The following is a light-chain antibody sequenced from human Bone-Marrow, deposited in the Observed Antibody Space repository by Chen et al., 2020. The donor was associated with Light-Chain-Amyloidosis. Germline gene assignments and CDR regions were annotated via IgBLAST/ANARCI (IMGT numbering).Light chain of an antibody. Sequence: SYELTQPPSVPVPPGQTARITCSGDDLPTKYAYWYQQKQGQAPVLVIHRDTERPSGISERFSGSSSGTTATLTISGVQAEDEADYHCQSADSSGTYEVIFGGGTKLTVL. CDR2: RDT. V-gene: IGLV3-25*03. CDR3: QSADSSGTYEVI. J-gene: IGLJ2*01. CDR1: DLPTKY.